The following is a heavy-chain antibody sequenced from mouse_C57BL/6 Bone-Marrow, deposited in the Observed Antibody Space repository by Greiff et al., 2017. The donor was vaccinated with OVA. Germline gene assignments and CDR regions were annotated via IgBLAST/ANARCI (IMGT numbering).Heavy chain of an antibody. V-gene: IGHV1-26*01. CDR3: ARGEYGYFDY. CDR2: INPNNGGT. D-gene: IGHD1-1*02. J-gene: IGHJ2*01. Sequence: EVQLQQSGPELVKPGASVKISCKASGYTFTDYYMNWVKQSHGKSLEWIGDINPNNGGTSYNQKFKGKATLTVDKSSSTAYMELRSLTSEDSAVYYCARGEYGYFDYWSQGTTLTVSS. CDR1: GYTFTDYY.